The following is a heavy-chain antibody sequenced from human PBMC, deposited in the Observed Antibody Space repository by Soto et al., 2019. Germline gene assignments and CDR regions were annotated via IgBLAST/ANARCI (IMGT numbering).Heavy chain of an antibody. J-gene: IGHJ4*02. D-gene: IGHD1-7*01. Sequence: SETLSLTCAVSGGSFTSNNWWTWVRQPPGQGLEWIGEIYRTGSTNYNPSLKSRVTISLDKSENQFSLKVASLTAADTAVYYCASRDPGTSVDYWGQGTLVTVFS. CDR1: GGSFTSNNW. V-gene: IGHV4-4*02. CDR2: IYRTGST. CDR3: ASRDPGTSVDY.